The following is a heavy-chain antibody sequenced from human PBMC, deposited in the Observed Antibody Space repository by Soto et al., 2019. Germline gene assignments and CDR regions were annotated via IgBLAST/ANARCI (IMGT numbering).Heavy chain of an antibody. CDR3: ARVRGGDLKAFDI. CDR2: ISSSSSYI. D-gene: IGHD2-21*02. CDR1: GFTFSSYS. J-gene: IGHJ3*02. Sequence: EVQLVESGGGLVKPGGSLRLSCAASGFTFSSYSMNWVRQAPGKGLEWVSSISSSSSYIYYADSVKGRFTISIDNSKNSLQLQMNSLRAEETAGYYCARVRGGDLKAFDIWGQGTMVTVSS. V-gene: IGHV3-21*01.